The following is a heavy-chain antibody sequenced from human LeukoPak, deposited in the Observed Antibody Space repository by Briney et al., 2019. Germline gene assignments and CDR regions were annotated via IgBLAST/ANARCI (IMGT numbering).Heavy chain of an antibody. J-gene: IGHJ4*02. CDR3: AGSMVRGVIEYFDY. CDR1: GYSISSGYY. V-gene: IGHV4-38-2*02. CDR2: IYHSGST. D-gene: IGHD3-10*01. Sequence: KPSETLSLTCTVSGYSISSGYYWGWIRQPPGKGLEWIGSIYHSGSTYYNPSLKSRVTISVDTSKNQFSLKLSSVTAADTAVYYCAGSMVRGVIEYFDYWGQGTLVTVSS.